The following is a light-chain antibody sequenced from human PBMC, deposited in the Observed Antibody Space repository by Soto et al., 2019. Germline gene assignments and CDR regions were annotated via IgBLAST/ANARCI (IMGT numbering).Light chain of an antibody. CDR2: SAS. V-gene: IGKV1-39*01. CDR1: QTISNY. Sequence: DIQMTQSPSSLSASVGDRVTITCRASQTISNYLNWYQQKPGKAPKVLIYSASTLQSGVPSRFSGSGSGTDFTRTISNLQPEDFASYYCQQSYNTPRTFGPGTKVDLK. CDR3: QQSYNTPRT. J-gene: IGKJ3*01.